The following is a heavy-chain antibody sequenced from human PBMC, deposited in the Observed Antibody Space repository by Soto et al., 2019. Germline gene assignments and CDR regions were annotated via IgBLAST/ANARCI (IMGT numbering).Heavy chain of an antibody. J-gene: IGHJ4*02. CDR3: ARDMTRTVVPYFDF. D-gene: IGHD1-7*01. CDR2: IIPISGAA. CDR1: GGTFSNYV. V-gene: IGHV1-69*06. Sequence: ASVKVSCKASGGTFSNYVVNWVRQAPGQGLEWMGRIIPISGAANYAQKFQGRVTITADKSTSTSYMELSSLRSEDTTVYYCARDMTRTVVPYFDFWGQGTLVTVSS.